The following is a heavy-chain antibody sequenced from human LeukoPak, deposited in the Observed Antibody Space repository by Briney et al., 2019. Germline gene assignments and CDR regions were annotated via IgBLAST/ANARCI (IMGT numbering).Heavy chain of an antibody. V-gene: IGHV4-59*08. CDR1: GGSISSYY. CDR2: IFYSGST. Sequence: PSETLSLTCTVSGGSISSYYWSWIRQPPGKGLDWIGYIFYSGSTNYNPSLKSRVTISVDTSKNQFSLKLSSVTAADTAVYYCARGGTMTTVPLWGQGTLVTVSS. D-gene: IGHD4-17*01. J-gene: IGHJ4*02. CDR3: ARGGTMTTVPL.